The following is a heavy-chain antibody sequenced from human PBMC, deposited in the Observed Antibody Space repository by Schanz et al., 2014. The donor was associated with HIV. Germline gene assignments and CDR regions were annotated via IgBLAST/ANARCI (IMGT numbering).Heavy chain of an antibody. CDR2: IKEDGSAT. CDR1: GFTFNKYW. Sequence: EVQLVESGGGLVHPGGSLRLSCAASGFTFNKYWMNWVRQVPGKGLEWVASIKEDGSATYYVDSVKGRFTISRDNARNSLYLQMDSLRVEDTAVYHCARARAKIEGRPVGNWFDPWGQGTLVTVSS. CDR3: ARARAKIEGRPVGNWFDP. D-gene: IGHD6-6*01. J-gene: IGHJ5*02. V-gene: IGHV3-7*01.